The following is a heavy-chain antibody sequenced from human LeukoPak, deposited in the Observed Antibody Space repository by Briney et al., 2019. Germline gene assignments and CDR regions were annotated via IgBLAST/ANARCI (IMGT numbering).Heavy chain of an antibody. J-gene: IGHJ4*02. Sequence: GASVKVSCKASGGTFSSYAISWVRQAPGQGLERMGRIIPIFGIADYAQKFQGRVTITADKSTSTAYMELSSLRSEDTAVYYCARGEGDFWSGYYTYWGQGTLVTVSS. CDR3: ARGEGDFWSGYYTY. CDR2: IIPIFGIA. D-gene: IGHD3-3*01. CDR1: GGTFSSYA. V-gene: IGHV1-69*04.